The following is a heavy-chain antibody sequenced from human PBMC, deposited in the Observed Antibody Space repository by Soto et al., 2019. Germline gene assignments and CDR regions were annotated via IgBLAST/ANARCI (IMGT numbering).Heavy chain of an antibody. V-gene: IGHV1-69*02. CDR1: GGTFSSYT. D-gene: IGHD2-2*01. J-gene: IGHJ4*02. Sequence: QVQLVQSGAEVKKPGSSVKVSCKASGGTFSSYTISWVRQAPGQGLEWMGRIIPILGIANYAQKFQGRVTITADKSTSTAYMELSSLRSEDTAVYYCASRYCSSTSCYLDYWGQGTLVTVSS. CDR3: ASRYCSSTSCYLDY. CDR2: IIPILGIA.